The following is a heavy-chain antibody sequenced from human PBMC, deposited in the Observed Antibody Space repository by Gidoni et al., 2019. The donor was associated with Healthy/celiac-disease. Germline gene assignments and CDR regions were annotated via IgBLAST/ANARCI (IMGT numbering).Heavy chain of an antibody. D-gene: IGHD7-27*01. CDR2: IIPLFGTA. CDR3: ALTREMATNHPFNWFDP. Sequence: QVQLVQSGAEVQKPGSSVKVSCKASGGTFRSYAISWVRQAPGQGLEWMGGIIPLFGTANYAQKFQGRVTITADESTSTAYMELSSLRSEDTAVYYCALTREMATNHPFNWFDPWGQGTLVTVSS. CDR1: GGTFRSYA. V-gene: IGHV1-69*01. J-gene: IGHJ5*02.